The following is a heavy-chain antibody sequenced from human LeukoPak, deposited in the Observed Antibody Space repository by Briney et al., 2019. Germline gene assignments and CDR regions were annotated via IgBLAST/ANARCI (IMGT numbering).Heavy chain of an antibody. Sequence: GGSLRLSCAASGFTVSGNYMSWVRQAPGKGLDWVSVPYSDGRTFYADSVRARFTISRDNSKNTLYLQMSSLRAEDTAVYYCARLRDSVAFDVWGQGTMVTVSS. CDR1: GFTVSGNY. CDR2: PYSDGRT. V-gene: IGHV3-53*01. CDR3: ARLRDSVAFDV. J-gene: IGHJ3*01. D-gene: IGHD3-10*01.